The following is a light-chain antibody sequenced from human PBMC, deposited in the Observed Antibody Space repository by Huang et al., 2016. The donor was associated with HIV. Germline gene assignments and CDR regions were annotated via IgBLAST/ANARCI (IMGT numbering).Light chain of an antibody. CDR1: QSLFYRSQNRNY. CDR3: QQDYSAPFT. Sequence: DIVMPQSPDSLAVSLGERATINCKSRQSLFYRSQNRNYLAWYQQKPGQPPKLLIYWASTRESGVPDRFSGGGSGTDFTLTIGGLQAEDVAVYYCQQDYSAPFTFGPGTKVEIK. V-gene: IGKV4-1*01. CDR2: WAS. J-gene: IGKJ3*01.